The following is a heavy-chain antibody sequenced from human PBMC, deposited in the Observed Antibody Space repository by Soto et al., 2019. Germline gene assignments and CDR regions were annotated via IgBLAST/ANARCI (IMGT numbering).Heavy chain of an antibody. CDR1: GFTFSNYA. V-gene: IGHV3-23*01. D-gene: IGHD6-13*01. CDR2: ISKSGGGT. J-gene: IGHJ4*02. CDR3: AKTSSLFDY. Sequence: EVQLLESGGGLVQPGGSLRLSCAASGFTFSNYAMSWVRQAPGKGQEWVSSISKSGGGTYYADSVKGRFTISRDNSKNTLYLQMNSLKAEDTAVYSCAKTSSLFDYWGQGTLVTVSS.